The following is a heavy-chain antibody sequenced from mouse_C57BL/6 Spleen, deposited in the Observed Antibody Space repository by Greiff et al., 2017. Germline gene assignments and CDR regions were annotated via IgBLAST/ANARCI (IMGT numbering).Heavy chain of an antibody. Sequence: QVQLKQPGAELVKPGASVKLSCKASGYTFTSYWMQWVKQRPGQGLEWIGEIDPSDSYTNYNQKFKGKATLTVDTSSSTAYMQLSSLTSEDSAVYYCARRDYDVRSAMDYWGQGTSVTVSS. D-gene: IGHD2-4*01. J-gene: IGHJ4*01. CDR3: ARRDYDVRSAMDY. V-gene: IGHV1-50*01. CDR1: GYTFTSYW. CDR2: IDPSDSYT.